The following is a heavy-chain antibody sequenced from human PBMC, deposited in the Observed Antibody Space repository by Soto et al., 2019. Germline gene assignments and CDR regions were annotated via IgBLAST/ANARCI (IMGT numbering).Heavy chain of an antibody. D-gene: IGHD1-7*01. J-gene: IGHJ2*01. V-gene: IGHV4-30-4*01. CDR2: IYYSGST. CDR3: ATLNYVEWYFDL. Sequence: SETLSLTXTVSGGSISSYYWSWIRQPPGKGLEWIGYIYYSGSTYYNPSLKSRVTISVDTSKNQFSLKLSSVTPADTAVYYCATLNYVEWYFDLWGRGTLVTVSS. CDR1: GGSISSYY.